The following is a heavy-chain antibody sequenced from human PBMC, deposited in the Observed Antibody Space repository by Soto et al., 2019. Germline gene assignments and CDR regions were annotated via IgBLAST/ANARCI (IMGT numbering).Heavy chain of an antibody. V-gene: IGHV1-18*04. CDR1: GYTFTSYG. CDR2: ISAYNGNT. J-gene: IGHJ6*02. D-gene: IGHD6-13*01. Sequence: GASVKVSCKASGYTFTSYGISWVRQAPGQGLEWMGWISAYNGNTNYAQKLQGRVTMTTDTSTSTAYMELRSLRSDDTAVYYCARVGSSRWYSYYYGMDVWGQGTTVTVSS. CDR3: ARVGSSRWYSYYYGMDV.